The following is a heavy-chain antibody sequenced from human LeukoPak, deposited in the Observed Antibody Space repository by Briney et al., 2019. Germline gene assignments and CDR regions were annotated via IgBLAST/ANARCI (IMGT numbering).Heavy chain of an antibody. Sequence: PGGSLRLSCAASGFTFSSYAMHWVRQAPGKGLEWVAVISYDGSNKYYADSVKGRFTISRDNSKNTLYLQMNSLRAEDTAVYYCASTPRMSTEADHAFDIWGQGTMVTVSS. J-gene: IGHJ3*02. CDR2: ISYDGSNK. CDR3: ASTPRMSTEADHAFDI. V-gene: IGHV3-30-3*01. D-gene: IGHD2/OR15-2a*01. CDR1: GFTFSSYA.